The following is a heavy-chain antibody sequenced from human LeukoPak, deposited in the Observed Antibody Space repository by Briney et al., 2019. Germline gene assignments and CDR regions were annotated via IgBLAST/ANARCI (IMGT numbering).Heavy chain of an antibody. CDR1: VFTFSKHE. CDR3: ARRGPETVATIDY. CDR2: INGDGSIT. J-gene: IGHJ4*02. V-gene: IGHV3-74*03. Sequence: GGSLRLPCAAWVFTFSKHEMHWPPHGPGEGVVWGSRINGDGSITAYADSVKGRFTISRDSATNTLYLQMNSLRPGDTGVYYCARRGPETVATIDYWGQGTPGTVSS. D-gene: IGHD5-12*01.